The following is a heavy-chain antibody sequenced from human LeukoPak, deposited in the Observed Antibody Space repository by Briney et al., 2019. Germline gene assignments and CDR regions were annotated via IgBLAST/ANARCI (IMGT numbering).Heavy chain of an antibody. CDR3: AKDNIGYYMDV. CDR1: GFTFRNYW. D-gene: IGHD2/OR15-2a*01. Sequence: GGSLRLSCAASGFTFRNYWMHWVRQVPGKGLVWVSALSDNGGRTYYADSVKGRFTISRDNSKNTLYLQMSSLRAEDTAVYYCAKDNIGYYMDVWGKGTTVTVSS. CDR2: LSDNGGRT. J-gene: IGHJ6*03. V-gene: IGHV3-23*01.